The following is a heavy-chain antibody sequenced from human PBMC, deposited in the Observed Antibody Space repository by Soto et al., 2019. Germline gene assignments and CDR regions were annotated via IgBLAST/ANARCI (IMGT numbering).Heavy chain of an antibody. V-gene: IGHV1-18*01. CDR2: ISAYNGNT. J-gene: IGHJ4*02. D-gene: IGHD4-17*01. CDR3: ARDRGYGDYDTGY. Sequence: QVQLVQSGAEVKKPGASVKVSCKASGYTFTSYGISWVRQAPGQGLEWMGWISAYNGNTNYAQKLQGRVTMTTDTSTSTAYGGLGRVISDDTAGYYWARDRGYGDYDTGYWGQGTLVTFSS. CDR1: GYTFTSYG.